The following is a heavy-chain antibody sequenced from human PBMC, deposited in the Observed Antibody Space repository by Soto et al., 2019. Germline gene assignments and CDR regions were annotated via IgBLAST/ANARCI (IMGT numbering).Heavy chain of an antibody. CDR1: GDSISSSKW. CDR2: IDHNGVA. CDR3: PRMNRDYSYYGMDV. Sequence: PSETLSLTGGVSGDSISSSKWWTSVRQTPGNGLEWIGKIDHNGVANYNPSLEGRVTISKDISKNQISLKVTSVTAADSAVYYCPRMNRDYSYYGMDVWGQGATVTVSS. J-gene: IGHJ6*02. V-gene: IGHV4-4*02.